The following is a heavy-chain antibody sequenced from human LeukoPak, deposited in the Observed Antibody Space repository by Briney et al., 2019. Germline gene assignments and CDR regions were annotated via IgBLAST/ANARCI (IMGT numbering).Heavy chain of an antibody. CDR3: AEDRYSSGSGWFDP. Sequence: GGSLRLSCAASGFAFDDYAMHWVRQAPGKGLEWVSGISWNSGSIGYADSVKGRFTISRDNAKNSLYLQMNSLRAKDTALYYCAEDRYSSGSGWFDPWGQGTLVTVSS. V-gene: IGHV3-9*01. CDR1: GFAFDDYA. J-gene: IGHJ5*02. D-gene: IGHD6-19*01. CDR2: ISWNSGSI.